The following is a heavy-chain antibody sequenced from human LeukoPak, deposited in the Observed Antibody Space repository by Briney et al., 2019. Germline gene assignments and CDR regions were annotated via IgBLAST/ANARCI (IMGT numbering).Heavy chain of an antibody. D-gene: IGHD6-19*01. V-gene: IGHV1-18*01. CDR3: ARDLVSTSQWWLVPMDY. CDR1: GGTFSSYA. CDR2: ISAYNGNT. J-gene: IGHJ4*02. Sequence: ASVKVSCKASGGTFSSYAISWVRQAPGQGLEWMGWISAYNGNTNYAQKLQGRVTMTTDTSTSTAYMELRSLRSDDTAVYYCARDLVSTSQWWLVPMDYWGQGTLVTVSS.